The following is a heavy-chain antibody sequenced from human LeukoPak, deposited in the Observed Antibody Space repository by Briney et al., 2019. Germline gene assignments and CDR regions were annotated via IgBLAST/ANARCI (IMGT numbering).Heavy chain of an antibody. CDR3: TTDYGYLQH. CDR2: IKRDGSEK. Sequence: PGGSLRLSCEASGFTFSNYWMNWVRQAPGRGLEWVANIKRDGSEKHYVDSVKGRFTISRDNAKNSLYLQMNSLKTEDTAVYYCTTDYGYLQHWGQGTLVTVSS. V-gene: IGHV3-7*05. D-gene: IGHD4-17*01. J-gene: IGHJ1*01. CDR1: GFTFSNYW.